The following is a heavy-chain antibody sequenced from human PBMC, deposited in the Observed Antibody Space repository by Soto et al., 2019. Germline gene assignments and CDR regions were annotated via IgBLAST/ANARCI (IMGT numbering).Heavy chain of an antibody. J-gene: IGHJ4*02. Sequence: QVQLQESGPGLVKPSETLSLTCTVSGGSINNHYWSWIRQPPGKGLEWIGYIYYTGSTNYNPSLKSRVPISVDTSKNQFSLNLTSLPAADTAIYYCARSNWYSEYWGQGTLVTVSS. V-gene: IGHV4-59*11. CDR2: IYYTGST. CDR1: GGSINNHY. CDR3: ARSNWYSEY. D-gene: IGHD7-27*01.